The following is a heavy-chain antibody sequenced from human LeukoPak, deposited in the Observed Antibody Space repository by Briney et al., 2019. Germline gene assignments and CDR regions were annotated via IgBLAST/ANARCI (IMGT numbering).Heavy chain of an antibody. CDR3: AKGGYYYGSGSRGMDV. CDR2: ISWNSGSI. J-gene: IGHJ6*02. V-gene: IGHV3-9*01. D-gene: IGHD3-10*01. Sequence: GGSLRLSCAASGSTFDDYAMHWVRQAPGKGLEWVSGISWNSGSIGYADSVKGRFTISRDNAKNSLYLQMNSLRAEDTALYYCAKGGYYYGSGSRGMDVWGQGTTVTVSS. CDR1: GSTFDDYA.